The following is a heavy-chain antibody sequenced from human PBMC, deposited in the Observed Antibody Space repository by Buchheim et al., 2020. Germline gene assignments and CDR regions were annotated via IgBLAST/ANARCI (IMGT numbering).Heavy chain of an antibody. CDR1: GYTFTSYY. D-gene: IGHD6-13*01. CDR3: ARDRGAATGTSPGY. CDR2: INPSGAGT. V-gene: IGHV1-46*01. Sequence: QVQLVQSGAEVKKPGASLKVSCKASGYTFTSYYVHWVRQAPGQGLEWMGIINPSGAGTSYSQKFQGRVTMTRDTSTSTVYMELSSLRSEDTAVYYCARDRGAATGTSPGYWGQGTL. J-gene: IGHJ4*02.